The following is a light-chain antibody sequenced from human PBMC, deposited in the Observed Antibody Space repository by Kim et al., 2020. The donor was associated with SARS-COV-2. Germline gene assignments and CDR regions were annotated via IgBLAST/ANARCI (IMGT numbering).Light chain of an antibody. CDR3: NSRDTTGNHHVV. J-gene: IGLJ1*01. CDR1: SLRNYY. Sequence: SSELTQDPAVSVALGQTVRITCQGDSLRNYYASWYQQKPGQAPLLVIFGNNDRPSGIPDRFSGYRPENTASLTLTGAQAEDEADYYCNSRDTTGNHHVVF. CDR2: GNN. V-gene: IGLV3-19*01.